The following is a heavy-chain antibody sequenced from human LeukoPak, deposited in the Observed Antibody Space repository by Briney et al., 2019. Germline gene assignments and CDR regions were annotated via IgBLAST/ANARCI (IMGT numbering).Heavy chain of an antibody. Sequence: PSETLSLTCTVSGGYISSSSYFWGWIRQPPGKGLEWIGSMYYSGSTYYNPSLNSRVTISVDTSKNQFSLTLRSVTAADTAVYYSASHYYNSGRCNWFDPWGQGTLVTVSS. CDR2: MYYSGST. J-gene: IGHJ5*02. D-gene: IGHD6-19*01. V-gene: IGHV4-39*01. CDR3: ASHYYNSGRCNWFDP. CDR1: GGYISSSSYF.